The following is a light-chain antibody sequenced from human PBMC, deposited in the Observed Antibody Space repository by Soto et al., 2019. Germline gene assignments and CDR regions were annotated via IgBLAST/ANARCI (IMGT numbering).Light chain of an antibody. CDR3: SSYAGRNIVV. CDR2: EVS. Sequence: QSALTQPPSASGAPGQAVTISCTGTSSDVGGYNFVPWYQQHPGKAPKLLIYEVSERPSRVPDRFSGSKSGNTASLTVSGLQAEDEADYYCSSYAGRNIVVFGGGTKLTVL. V-gene: IGLV2-8*01. J-gene: IGLJ2*01. CDR1: SSDVGGYNF.